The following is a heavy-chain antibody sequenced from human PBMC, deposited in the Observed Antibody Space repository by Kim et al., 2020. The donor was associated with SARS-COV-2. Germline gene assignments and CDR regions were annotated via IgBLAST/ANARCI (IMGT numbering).Heavy chain of an antibody. D-gene: IGHD3-10*01. J-gene: IGHJ5*02. CDR3: VKSMVRGEPRTGFDP. V-gene: IGHV3-64D*06. CDR2: ISSNGGST. Sequence: GGSLRLSCSASGFTFSSYAMHWVRQAPGKGLEYVSAISSNGGSTYYADSVKGRFTISRDNSKNTLYLQMSSLRAEDTAVYYCVKSMVRGEPRTGFDPWGQGTLVTVSS. CDR1: GFTFSSYA.